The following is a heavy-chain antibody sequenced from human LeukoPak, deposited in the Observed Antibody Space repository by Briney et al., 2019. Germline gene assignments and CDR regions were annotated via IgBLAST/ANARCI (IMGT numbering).Heavy chain of an antibody. D-gene: IGHD1-14*01. J-gene: IGHJ3*02. CDR1: GGSFSGYY. V-gene: IGHV4-34*01. CDR3: ASLVTTTGAFDI. Sequence: PSETLSLTCAVYGGSFSGYYWSWIRQPPGKGLEWIGEINHSGSTNYNPSLKSRVTISVDTSKNQFSLKLSSVTAADTAVYYCASLVTTTGAFDIWGQGTMVTVSS. CDR2: INHSGST.